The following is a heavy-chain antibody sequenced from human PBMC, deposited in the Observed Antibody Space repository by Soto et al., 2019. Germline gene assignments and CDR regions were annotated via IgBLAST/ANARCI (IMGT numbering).Heavy chain of an antibody. CDR3: ARDKANVDIVATIHEPGMDV. CDR1: GGTFSSYA. Sequence: GTSVKVSCKASGGTFSSYAISWVRQAPGQGLEWMGGIIPIFGTANYAQKFQGRVTITADESTSTAYMELSSLRSEDTAVYYCARDKANVDIVATIHEPGMDVWGQGTTVTVSS. J-gene: IGHJ6*02. D-gene: IGHD5-12*01. CDR2: IIPIFGTA. V-gene: IGHV1-69*13.